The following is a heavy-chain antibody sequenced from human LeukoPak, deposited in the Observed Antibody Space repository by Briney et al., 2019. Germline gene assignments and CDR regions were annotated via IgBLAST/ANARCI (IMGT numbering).Heavy chain of an antibody. CDR1: GFTFSDYA. D-gene: IGHD4-11*01. V-gene: IGHV3-23*01. CDR3: ARSVPDYTRFDY. Sequence: PGGSLRLSCVASGFTFSDYAMNWVRQAPGKGLEWVSTFKTNSGQVYYAESVRDRFTISRVNSKNTVYLEMSSLRAEDTALYFCARSVPDYTRFDYWGQGALVTVSS. CDR2: FKTNSGQV. J-gene: IGHJ4*02.